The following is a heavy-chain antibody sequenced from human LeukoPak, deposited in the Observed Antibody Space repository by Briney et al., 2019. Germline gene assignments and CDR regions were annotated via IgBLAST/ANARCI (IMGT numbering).Heavy chain of an antibody. J-gene: IGHJ3*02. CDR1: GFTFSSYA. CDR2: IKQDGSEK. CDR3: ARHRASRQDAFDI. D-gene: IGHD1-26*01. Sequence: GGSLRLSCAASGFTFSSYAMSWVRQAPGKGLEWVANIKQDGSEKYYVDSVKGRFTISRDNAKNSLYLQMNSLRAEDTAVYYCARHRASRQDAFDIWGQGTMVTVSS. V-gene: IGHV3-7*01.